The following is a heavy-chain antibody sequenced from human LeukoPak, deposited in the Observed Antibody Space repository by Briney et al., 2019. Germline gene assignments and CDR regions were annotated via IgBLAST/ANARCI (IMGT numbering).Heavy chain of an antibody. D-gene: IGHD7-27*01. Sequence: GGSLRLSCEASGLTFIDHYMDWVRQAPGKGLEWVSGIRANGETTYYADSVRGRFTISRDNSRSMVWLQMNSLTAEDTAMYYCGRDLNWGAFDIRGLGTLVTVSS. CDR3: GRDLNWGAFDI. V-gene: IGHV3-23*01. CDR1: GLTFIDHY. CDR2: IRANGETT. J-gene: IGHJ3*02.